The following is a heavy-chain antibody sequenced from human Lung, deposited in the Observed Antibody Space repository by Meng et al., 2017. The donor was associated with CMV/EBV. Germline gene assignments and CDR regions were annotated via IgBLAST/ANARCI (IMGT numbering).Heavy chain of an antibody. J-gene: IGHJ4*02. CDR2: ITTSGNDR. CDR1: GFSFSDYY. CDR3: ARDFKN. Sequence: GEXLKISCAASGFSFSDYYMSWIRQAPGKGPEWISYITTSGNDRYYRDSVRGRFTISRDNAKRSLYLQMDSLRVDDTAVYYCARDFKNWGQGTLVTVSS. V-gene: IGHV3-11*01.